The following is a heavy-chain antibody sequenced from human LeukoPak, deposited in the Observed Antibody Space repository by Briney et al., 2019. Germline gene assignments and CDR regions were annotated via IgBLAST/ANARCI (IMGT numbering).Heavy chain of an antibody. Sequence: GGSLRLSCAASGFTVSDNYMSWVRQAPGRGLEWVSLIYSDGVTYYGDSVKGRFTISRDNSKNTLYLQMNSLTPEDTAVYYCARDRAGTQTWAEFDSWGQGTLVTVSS. J-gene: IGHJ5*01. D-gene: IGHD3-10*01. CDR2: IYSDGVT. V-gene: IGHV3-66*02. CDR1: GFTVSDNY. CDR3: ARDRAGTQTWAEFDS.